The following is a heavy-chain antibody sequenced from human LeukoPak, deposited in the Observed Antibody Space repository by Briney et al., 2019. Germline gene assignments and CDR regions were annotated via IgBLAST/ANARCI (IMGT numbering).Heavy chain of an antibody. D-gene: IGHD5-12*01. Sequence: TLSLTCTVSGGSISSYDWSWLRQPPGKALEWLALIYWNDDKRYSPSLKSRLTITKDTSKNQVVLTMTNMDPVDTATYYCALESGYDLRLFDYWGQGTLVTVSS. CDR3: ALESGYDLRLFDY. V-gene: IGHV2-5*01. J-gene: IGHJ4*02. CDR2: IYWNDDK. CDR1: GGSISSYDW.